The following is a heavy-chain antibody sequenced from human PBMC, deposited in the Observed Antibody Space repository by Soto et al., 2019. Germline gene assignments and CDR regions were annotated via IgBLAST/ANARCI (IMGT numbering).Heavy chain of an antibody. CDR3: ARVALGYDYADV. CDR2: INPSGDGT. V-gene: IGHV1-46*02. D-gene: IGHD4-17*01. CDR1: GYTFNAFY. J-gene: IGHJ6*02. Sequence: ASVKVSCKAFGYTFNAFYMHWVRQAPGQGLEWMGVINPSGDGTSYAQKFQGRVTMTRDTSTSTVYMELSSLRPEDTAVYYCARVALGYDYADVWGPGTPVTVS.